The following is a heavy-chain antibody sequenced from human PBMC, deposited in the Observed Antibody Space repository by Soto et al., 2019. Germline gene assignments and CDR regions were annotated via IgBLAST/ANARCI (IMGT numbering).Heavy chain of an antibody. J-gene: IGHJ3*02. CDR2: TQNTGNT. D-gene: IGHD2-21*01. CDR3: ARVWGPETWGLQSFDI. CDR1: GGSINGYY. Sequence: QVHLQESGPGLVKPSETLSLTCVMSGGSINGYYWSWVRQPPGKGLEWIGYTQNTGNTHYDPSLKSRVTISLDTSRNQFSLNLSSVTTADTAVYYCARVWGPETWGLQSFDIWGQGTMVTVSS. V-gene: IGHV4-59*01.